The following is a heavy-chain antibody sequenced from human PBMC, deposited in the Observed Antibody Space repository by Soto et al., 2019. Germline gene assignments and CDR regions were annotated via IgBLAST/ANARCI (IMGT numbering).Heavy chain of an antibody. J-gene: IGHJ6*03. D-gene: IGHD5-18*01. CDR1: GFTFSSYA. CDR2: ISGSGGST. CDR3: AKAYDGIQLWFVPYYYMDV. V-gene: IGHV3-23*01. Sequence: GGSLRLSCAASGFTFSSYAMSWVRQAPGKGLEWVSAISGSGGSTYYADSVKGRFTISRDNSKNTLYLQMNSLRAEDTAVYYCAKAYDGIQLWFVPYYYMDVWGKGTTVTVSS.